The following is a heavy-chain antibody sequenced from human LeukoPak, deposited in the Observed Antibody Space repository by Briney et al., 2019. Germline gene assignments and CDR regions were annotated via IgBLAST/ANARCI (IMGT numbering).Heavy chain of an antibody. Sequence: ESSVKVSCKTSRGTFSKYPTSWVRQAPGQGLEWMGRIIPILGTVNYAQNFQGRVTMTTDESTTTVYLELRSLRSEDTAIYFCARGPNDYGDYTLNLWGQGTLITVSS. CDR1: RGTFSKYP. CDR2: IIPILGTV. D-gene: IGHD4-17*01. J-gene: IGHJ4*02. CDR3: ARGPNDYGDYTLNL. V-gene: IGHV1-69*11.